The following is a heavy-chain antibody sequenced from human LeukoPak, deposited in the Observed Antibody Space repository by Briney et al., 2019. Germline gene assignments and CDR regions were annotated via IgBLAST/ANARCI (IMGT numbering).Heavy chain of an antibody. CDR1: GFTFSSYG. Sequence: PGRSLRLSCVASGFTFSSYGMHWVRQAPGKGLEWVAVISYDGSNKYYADSVKGRFTISRDNSKNTLYLQMNSLRAEDTAVYYCAKVAVAGIDSDYWGQGTLVTVSS. CDR3: AKVAVAGIDSDY. D-gene: IGHD6-19*01. V-gene: IGHV3-30*18. J-gene: IGHJ4*02. CDR2: ISYDGSNK.